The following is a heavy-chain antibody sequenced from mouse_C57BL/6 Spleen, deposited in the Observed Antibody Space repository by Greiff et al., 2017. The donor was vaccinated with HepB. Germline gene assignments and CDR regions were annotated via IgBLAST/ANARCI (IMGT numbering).Heavy chain of an antibody. Sequence: QVQLQQSGAELVRPGTSVKLSCKASGYTFTSYWMHWVKQRPGQGLEWIGVIDPSDSYTNYNQKFKGKATLTVDTSSSTAYMQLSSLTSEDSAVYYCARRGYYRYFDYWGQGTTLTVSS. D-gene: IGHD2-3*01. CDR3: ARRGYYRYFDY. V-gene: IGHV1-59*01. CDR2: IDPSDSYT. CDR1: GYTFTSYW. J-gene: IGHJ2*01.